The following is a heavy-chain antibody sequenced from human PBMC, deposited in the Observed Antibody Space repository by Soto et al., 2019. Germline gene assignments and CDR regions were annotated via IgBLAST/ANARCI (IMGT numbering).Heavy chain of an antibody. CDR2: ISYDGANK. J-gene: IGHJ4*02. CDR1: GFTFSRYA. V-gene: IGHV3-30-3*01. CDR3: ARDRVGQGEGYVEN. Sequence: QVQLVESGGGVVQPGRSLRLSCAASGFTFSRYAMHWVRQAPGKGLECVAAISYDGANKNYADSVKGRFTISRDNSNNTVYVQMSSLRPDDTAIYYCARDRVGQGEGYVENWGQGILVTVS. D-gene: IGHD5-12*01.